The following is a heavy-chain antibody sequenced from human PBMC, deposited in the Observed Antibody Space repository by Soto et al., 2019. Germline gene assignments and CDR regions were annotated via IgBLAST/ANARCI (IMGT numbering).Heavy chain of an antibody. D-gene: IGHD1-26*01. CDR2: IKQDGSEK. J-gene: IGHJ4*02. Sequence: AGGSLRLSCAASGFTFSSYWMSWVRQAPGKGLEWVANIKQDGSEKYYVDSVKGRFTISRDNAKNSLYLQMNSLRAEDTAVYYCARAPLLGATQFDYWGQGTLVTVSS. CDR1: GFTFSSYW. CDR3: ARAPLLGATQFDY. V-gene: IGHV3-7*03.